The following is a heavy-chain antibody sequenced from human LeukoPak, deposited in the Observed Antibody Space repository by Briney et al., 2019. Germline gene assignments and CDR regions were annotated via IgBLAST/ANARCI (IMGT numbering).Heavy chain of an antibody. CDR1: GGSFSGYY. V-gene: IGHV4-34*01. CDR2: INHSGST. D-gene: IGHD3-22*01. CDR3: ARDYYDSSGYSWMYDY. Sequence: SETLSLTCAVYGGSFSGYYWSWSREPPGEGLEWIGEINHSGSTNYNPSLKSRVTISVDTSKNHFSLKLSSVTAAGTAVYYCARDYYDSSGYSWMYDYWGQGTLVTVSS. J-gene: IGHJ4*02.